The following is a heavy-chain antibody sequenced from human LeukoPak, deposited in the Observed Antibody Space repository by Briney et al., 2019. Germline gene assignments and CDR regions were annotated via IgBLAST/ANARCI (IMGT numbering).Heavy chain of an antibody. CDR2: ISAYNGNT. CDR3: ARTYYYDTSGYYYGHWFDP. J-gene: IGHJ5*02. D-gene: IGHD3-22*01. V-gene: IGHV1-18*01. Sequence: GASVKVSCKASGYTFTNYGISWVRQAPGQGLEWMGWISAYNGNTNYAQRLQGRVTMTTDTSTGTAYMELRSLRSDDTAVYYCARTYYYDTSGYYYGHWFDPWGQGTLVTVS. CDR1: GYTFTNYG.